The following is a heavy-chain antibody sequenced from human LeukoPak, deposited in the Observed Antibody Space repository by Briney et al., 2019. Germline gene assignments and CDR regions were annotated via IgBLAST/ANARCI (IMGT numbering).Heavy chain of an antibody. D-gene: IGHD1-26*01. V-gene: IGHV3-74*01. CDR3: ARVRGGSGSSYAADAFDI. Sequence: PGGSLRLSCAASGFTFSNYWMHWVRQAPGKGLVWVSRIYNDGRSTSYADSVKGRFTISRNNAKSTLYLQMKSLRAEDTAVYYCARVRGGSGSSYAADAFDIWGQGTMVTVSS. J-gene: IGHJ3*02. CDR2: IYNDGRST. CDR1: GFTFSNYW.